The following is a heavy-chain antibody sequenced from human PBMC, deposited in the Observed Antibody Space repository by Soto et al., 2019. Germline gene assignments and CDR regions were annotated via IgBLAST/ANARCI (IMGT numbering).Heavy chain of an antibody. D-gene: IGHD3-22*01. Sequence: EVQLVESGGGLVKPGGSLRLSCAASGFTFSSYSMNWVRQAPGKGLEWVSSISSSSSYIYYADSVKGRFTISRDNAKNSLYLQMNSLRAEDTAVYYCARGRNYYDSSLGYWGQGTLVTVSS. J-gene: IGHJ4*02. CDR2: ISSSSSYI. CDR1: GFTFSSYS. CDR3: ARGRNYYDSSLGY. V-gene: IGHV3-21*01.